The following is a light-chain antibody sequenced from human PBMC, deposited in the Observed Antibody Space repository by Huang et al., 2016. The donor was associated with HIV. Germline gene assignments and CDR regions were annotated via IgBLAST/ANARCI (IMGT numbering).Light chain of an antibody. CDR2: KVS. CDR1: RSLVHTDGNTY. V-gene: IGKV2-30*02. CDR3: MQGIHWPSWT. J-gene: IGKJ1*01. Sequence: DVVLTQSPLSLPVTLGQLASISCRSSRSLVHTDGNTYLTWFQQRPGQAPRRLIYKVSNRDSGGPDRFSGSGSGTDFTLKISRVEAEDVGVYYCMQGIHWPSWTFGQGTKVEIK.